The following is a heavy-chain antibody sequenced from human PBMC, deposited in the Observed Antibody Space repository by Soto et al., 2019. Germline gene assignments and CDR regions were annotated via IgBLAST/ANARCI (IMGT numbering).Heavy chain of an antibody. D-gene: IGHD3-10*01. CDR2: IIPIFGTA. CDR1: GGTFSSYV. V-gene: IGHV1-69*13. J-gene: IGHJ4*02. CDR3: ARSDYGSGSYTEYYFDY. Sequence: ASVKVSCKASGGTFSSYVITWVRQAPGQGLEWMGGIIPIFGTANYAQKFQGRVTITADESTSTAYMELSSLRSEDTAVYYCARSDYGSGSYTEYYFDYWGQGTLVTVSS.